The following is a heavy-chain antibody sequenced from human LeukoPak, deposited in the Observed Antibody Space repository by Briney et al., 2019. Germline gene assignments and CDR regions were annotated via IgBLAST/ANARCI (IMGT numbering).Heavy chain of an antibody. Sequence: GGSLRLSCAASGFTFSSYAMSWVRQAPGKGLEWVSAISGSGGSTYYADSVKGRFTISRDNSKNTLYLQMNSLRAEDTAVYYCARGQLVVVPAASYYFDYWGQGTLVTVSS. D-gene: IGHD2-2*01. CDR1: GFTFSSYA. V-gene: IGHV3-23*01. CDR2: ISGSGGST. CDR3: ARGQLVVVPAASYYFDY. J-gene: IGHJ4*02.